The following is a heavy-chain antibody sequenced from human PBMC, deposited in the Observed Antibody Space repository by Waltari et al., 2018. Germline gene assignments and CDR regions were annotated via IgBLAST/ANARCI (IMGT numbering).Heavy chain of an antibody. CDR3: ARDRGRGLYLDS. CDR2: RHRGGRT. V-gene: IGHV4-4*02. J-gene: IGHJ4*02. Sequence: KWGVWGRQAPGKGREWIGQRHRGGRTNENPSLESRSTISIDTANTAFSLKLSSTAAADTVVYYCARDRGRGLYLDSWGQGTLVTVSP. CDR1: KW. D-gene: IGHD2-15*01.